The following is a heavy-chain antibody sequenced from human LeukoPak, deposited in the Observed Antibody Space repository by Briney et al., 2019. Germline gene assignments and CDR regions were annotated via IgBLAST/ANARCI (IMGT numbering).Heavy chain of an antibody. CDR3: AKFNGIAAAGTYYYGMDV. J-gene: IGHJ6*02. CDR2: ISGSGGST. Sequence: GGSLRLSCAASGFTFSSYAMSWVRQAPGKGLEWVSAISGSGGSTYYADSVKGRFTISRDNSKNTLYLQMNSLRAEDTAVYYCAKFNGIAAAGTYYYGMDVWGQGTTVTVSS. V-gene: IGHV3-23*01. D-gene: IGHD6-13*01. CDR1: GFTFSSYA.